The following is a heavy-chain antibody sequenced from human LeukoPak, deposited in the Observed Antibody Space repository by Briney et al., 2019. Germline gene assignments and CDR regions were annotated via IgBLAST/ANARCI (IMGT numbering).Heavy chain of an antibody. Sequence: GGSLRLSCAASGFTFSTFGIHWVRQAPGKGLEWVAAISPDGNNEYYTDSVKGRFTISRDNSKNVIYLQMNSLRGEDSAVYYCAKVNNYDDYWGQGTLVTVSS. CDR2: ISPDGNNE. CDR3: AKVNNYDDY. CDR1: GFTFSTFG. J-gene: IGHJ4*02. D-gene: IGHD1/OR15-1a*01. V-gene: IGHV3-30*18.